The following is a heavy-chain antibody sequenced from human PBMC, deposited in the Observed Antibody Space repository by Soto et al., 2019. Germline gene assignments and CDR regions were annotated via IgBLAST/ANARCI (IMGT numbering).Heavy chain of an antibody. D-gene: IGHD1-26*01. CDR1: GFTFSTYA. V-gene: IGHV3-23*01. CDR3: AKQNVGATYFDY. CDR2: ISGSGDIT. Sequence: GGSLRLSCAASGFTFSTYAMSWVRQAPGKGLEWVSAISGSGDITDYTDSVRGRLTISRDNSKNTLYLQMNSLRAEDTAVYYCAKQNVGATYFDYCGQGTLVTVSS. J-gene: IGHJ4*02.